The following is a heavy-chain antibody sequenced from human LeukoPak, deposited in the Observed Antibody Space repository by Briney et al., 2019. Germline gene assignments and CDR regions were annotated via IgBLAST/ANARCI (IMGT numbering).Heavy chain of an antibody. Sequence: PGGSLRLSCVASGLTFDDSAMHWVRQAPGKGLEWVSLISGDGGSTFYADSVKGRFSISRDNSKNSLYLQMNSLRPEDTAMCYCAKESGKFDYWGQGTLVAVSS. CDR2: ISGDGGST. CDR1: GLTFDDSA. CDR3: AKESGKFDY. V-gene: IGHV3-43*02. J-gene: IGHJ4*02.